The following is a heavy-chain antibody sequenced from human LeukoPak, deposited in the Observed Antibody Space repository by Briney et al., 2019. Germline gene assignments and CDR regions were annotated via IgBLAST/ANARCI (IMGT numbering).Heavy chain of an antibody. CDR2: INPNSGGT. CDR1: GYTFTGYY. CDR3: ARPGRAVLRYFDWSNQNWFDP. J-gene: IGHJ5*02. V-gene: IGHV1-2*02. D-gene: IGHD3-9*01. Sequence: ASVKVSCKASGYTFTGYYMHWVRQAPGQGLEWMGWINPNSGGTNYAQKFQGGVTMTRDTSISTAYMELSRLRSDDTAVYYCARPGRAVLRYFDWSNQNWFDPWGQGTLVTVSS.